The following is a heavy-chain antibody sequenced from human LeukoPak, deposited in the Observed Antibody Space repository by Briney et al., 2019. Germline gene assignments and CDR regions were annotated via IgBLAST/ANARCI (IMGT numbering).Heavy chain of an antibody. CDR1: GFTFSSYG. CDR2: IWYDGSNK. CDR3: ARDYYDSSGYYYH. D-gene: IGHD3-22*01. V-gene: IGHV3-33*01. Sequence: GGSLRLSCAASGFTFSSYGMHWVRQAPGKGLEWVAVIWYDGSNKYYAGSVKGRFTISRDNSKNTLYLQMNSLRAEDTAVYYCARDYYDSSGYYYHWGQGTLVTVSS. J-gene: IGHJ5*02.